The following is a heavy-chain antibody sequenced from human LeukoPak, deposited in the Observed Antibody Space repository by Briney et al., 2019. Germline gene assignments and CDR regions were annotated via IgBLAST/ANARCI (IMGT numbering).Heavy chain of an antibody. CDR3: ARDCEESTTGTTGFDY. CDR2: IIPIFGTA. Sequence: SVKVSCKASGGTFSSCAISWVRQAPGQGLEWMGGIIPIFGTANYAQKFQGRVTITADESTSTAYMELSSLRSEDTAVYYCARDCEESTTGTTGFDYWGQGTLVTVSS. J-gene: IGHJ4*02. CDR1: GGTFSSCA. D-gene: IGHD1-1*01. V-gene: IGHV1-69*13.